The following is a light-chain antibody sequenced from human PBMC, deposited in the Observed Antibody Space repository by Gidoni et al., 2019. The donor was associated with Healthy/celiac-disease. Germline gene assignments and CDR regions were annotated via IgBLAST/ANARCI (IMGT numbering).Light chain of an antibody. CDR3: SSYTSSSTLV. CDR1: RSDVGGYNY. J-gene: IGLJ2*01. Sequence: QSALTQPASVSRSPGPSITISCTGTRSDVGGYNYVSWYQQHPGNAPKLMIYEVSNRPSGVPDRFSGSKSGNTASLTISGLQAEDEADYYCSSYTSSSTLVFGGGTKLTVL. CDR2: EVS. V-gene: IGLV2-14*01.